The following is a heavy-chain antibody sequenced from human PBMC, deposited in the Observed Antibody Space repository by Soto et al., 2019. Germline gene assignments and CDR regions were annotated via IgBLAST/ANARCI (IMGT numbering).Heavy chain of an antibody. D-gene: IGHD3-22*01. CDR1: GYIFTDHL. CDR3: ARGAQGFFPVSGIYFYFDH. V-gene: IGHV1-2*02. CDR2: VHPDSGGT. J-gene: IGHJ4*02. Sequence: RASVKVSCKTSGYIFTDHLIHWVRQSPGQGLQWVGWVHPDSGGTNVAQAFQDRVTMTADTSITTAYMDLARLRPDDTAIFYRARGAQGFFPVSGIYFYFDHWGQGTPVTVSS.